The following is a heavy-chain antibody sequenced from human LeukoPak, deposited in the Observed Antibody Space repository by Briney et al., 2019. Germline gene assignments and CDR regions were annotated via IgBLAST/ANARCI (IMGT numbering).Heavy chain of an antibody. D-gene: IGHD3-3*01. V-gene: IGHV4-59*01. CDR3: ARFRSITIFGVVTPDWYFDL. Sequence: SETLSLTCTVSGGSISSYYWSRVRQPPGKGLGWLGYIYYSGSTNYNPSLKSRVPISVDTSKNQFSLKLSSVTAADTAVYYCARFRSITIFGVVTPDWYFDLWGRGTLVTVSS. CDR2: IYYSGST. J-gene: IGHJ2*01. CDR1: GGSISSYY.